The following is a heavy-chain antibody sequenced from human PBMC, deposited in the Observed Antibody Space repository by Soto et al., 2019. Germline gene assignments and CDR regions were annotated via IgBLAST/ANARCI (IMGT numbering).Heavy chain of an antibody. Sequence: SETLSLTCAVYGGSFSGYYWSWIRQPPGKGLEWIGEINHSGSTNYNPPLKSRVTISVDTSKNQFSLKLSSVTAADTAVYYCASPKIAFYNWFDPWGQGTLVTSPQ. D-gene: IGHD3-3*02. J-gene: IGHJ5*02. V-gene: IGHV4-34*01. CDR1: GGSFSGYY. CDR2: INHSGST. CDR3: ASPKIAFYNWFDP.